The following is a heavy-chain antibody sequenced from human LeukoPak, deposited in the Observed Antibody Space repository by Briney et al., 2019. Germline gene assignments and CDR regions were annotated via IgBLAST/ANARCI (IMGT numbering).Heavy chain of an antibody. CDR1: GGSFSGYY. D-gene: IGHD2-2*01. V-gene: IGHV4-34*01. CDR2: INHSGST. Sequence: PSETLSLTCTVSGGSFSGYYWSWIRQPPGKGLEWIGEINHSGSTNYNPSLKSRVTISVDTSKNQFSLKLSSVTAADTAVYYCARGPTRYCSSTSCKKGAFDYWGQGTLVTVSS. J-gene: IGHJ4*02. CDR3: ARGPTRYCSSTSCKKGAFDY.